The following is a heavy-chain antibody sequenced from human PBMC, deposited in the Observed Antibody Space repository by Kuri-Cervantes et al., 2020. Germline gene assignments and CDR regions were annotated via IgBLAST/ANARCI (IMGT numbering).Heavy chain of an antibody. Sequence: GGSLRLSCAASGFTFDDYAMHWVRQAPGKGLEWVTGISYNSGSIVYADSVKGRFTISRENAKNSLYLQMNSLRAGDTAVYYCARVADDSGWCFDLWGRGTLVTVSS. J-gene: IGHJ2*01. D-gene: IGHD3-22*01. CDR3: ARVADDSGWCFDL. CDR2: ISYNSGSI. V-gene: IGHV3-9*01. CDR1: GFTFDDYA.